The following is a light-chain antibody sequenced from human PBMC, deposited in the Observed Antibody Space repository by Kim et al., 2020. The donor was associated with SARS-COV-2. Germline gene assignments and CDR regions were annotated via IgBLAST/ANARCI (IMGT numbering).Light chain of an antibody. Sequence: SLSPRESATRPSRASQSVSSSLAWYQQKPGQAPRLIIYDTSNRAPDIPARFSGSGSETDFTLTISSLEPEDCAVYYCQQRTNWSYSFGQGTKLKI. CDR2: DTS. J-gene: IGKJ2*03. CDR1: QSVSSS. V-gene: IGKV3-11*01. CDR3: QQRTNWSYS.